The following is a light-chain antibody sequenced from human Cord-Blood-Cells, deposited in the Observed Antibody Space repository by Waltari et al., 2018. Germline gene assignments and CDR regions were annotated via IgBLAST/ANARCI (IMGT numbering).Light chain of an antibody. CDR2: LNSDGSH. Sequence: QLVLPQSPSASASLGAPVKLTCALSSGHSRSAIARHQQQPEKGPRYLMKLNSDGSHSKGDGIPDRFSGSSSGAERYLTISSLQSEDEADYYCQTWGTGIRVFGGGTKLTVL. CDR1: SGHSRSA. V-gene: IGLV4-69*01. CDR3: QTWGTGIRV. J-gene: IGLJ3*02.